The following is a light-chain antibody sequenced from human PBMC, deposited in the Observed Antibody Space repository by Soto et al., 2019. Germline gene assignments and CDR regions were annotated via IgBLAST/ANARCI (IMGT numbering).Light chain of an antibody. Sequence: QSVLTQPASVSGSPGQSITISCTGTSSDVGGYKFISWYQQHPGKVPKLLLYEVTSRPSGVSTRFSGSKSGNTASLTISGLQAEDAADYYCSSYTPSSTLVFGTGTKLTVL. J-gene: IGLJ1*01. CDR3: SSYTPSSTLV. CDR1: SSDVGGYKF. CDR2: EVT. V-gene: IGLV2-14*03.